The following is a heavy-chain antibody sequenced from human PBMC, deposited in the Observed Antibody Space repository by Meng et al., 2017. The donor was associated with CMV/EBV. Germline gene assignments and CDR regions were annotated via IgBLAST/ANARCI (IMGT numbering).Heavy chain of an antibody. J-gene: IGHJ5*02. CDR1: SLSSYY. D-gene: IGHD6-13*01. CDR3: ARGKSSSWYRMVKANWFDP. CDR2: IYTSGST. Sequence: SLSSYYWSWIRQPAGKGREWIGRIYTSGSTNYNPSLKSRVTMSVDTAKNQFSLKLSSVTAADTAVYYCARGKSSSWYRMVKANWFDPWGQGTLVTVSS. V-gene: IGHV4-4*07.